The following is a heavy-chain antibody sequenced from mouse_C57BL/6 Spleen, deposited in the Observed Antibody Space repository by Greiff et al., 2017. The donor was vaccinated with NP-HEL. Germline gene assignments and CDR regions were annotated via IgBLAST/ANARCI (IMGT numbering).Heavy chain of an antibody. CDR1: GYTFTDYY. Sequence: EVQLQQSGPELVKPGASVKISCKASGYTFTDYYMNWVKQSHGKSLEWIGDINPNNGGTSYNQKFKGKATLTVDKSSSTAYMELRSLTSEDSAVYYCARSGGLRRAMDYWGQGTSVTVSS. CDR2: INPNNGGT. CDR3: ARSGGLRRAMDY. D-gene: IGHD2-2*01. J-gene: IGHJ4*01. V-gene: IGHV1-26*01.